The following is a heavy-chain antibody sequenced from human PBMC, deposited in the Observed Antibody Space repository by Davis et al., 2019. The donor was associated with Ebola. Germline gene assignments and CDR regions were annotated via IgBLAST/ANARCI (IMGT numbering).Heavy chain of an antibody. J-gene: IGHJ5*02. V-gene: IGHV3-48*02. CDR3: VRDYIFAFDL. CDR1: GFTFSDFS. Sequence: GESLKISCAASGFTFSDFSMNWVRQAPDEALEWISYITTGSNAIHYADSVKGRFTVSRDNVKNSLFLQMNSLRDEDSAVYYCVRDYIFAFDLWGQGARVIVSS. CDR2: ITTGSNAI.